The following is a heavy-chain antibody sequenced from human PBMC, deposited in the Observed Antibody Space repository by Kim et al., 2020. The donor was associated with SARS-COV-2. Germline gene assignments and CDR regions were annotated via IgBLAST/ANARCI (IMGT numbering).Heavy chain of an antibody. Sequence: GGSLRLSCAASGFTFSSYTINWVRQAPGKGLEWVSDITSSSSTKNYADSVKGRFTISRDNSKNPLYLQMNSLRAEDTAVYYCARKTYYYFGRDAWFQGT. J-gene: IGHJ6*02. CDR3: ARKTYYYFGRDA. V-gene: IGHV3-48*04. CDR2: ITSSSSTK. CDR1: GFTFSSYT.